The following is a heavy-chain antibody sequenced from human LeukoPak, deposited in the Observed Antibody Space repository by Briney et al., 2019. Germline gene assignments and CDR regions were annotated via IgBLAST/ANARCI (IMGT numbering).Heavy chain of an antibody. V-gene: IGHV4-34*01. CDR1: GGSFSGYY. D-gene: IGHD3-9*01. CDR2: INHSGST. J-gene: IGHJ4*02. CDR3: ARLARSYDILTGYYGSQTYYFDY. Sequence: PSETLSLTCAVYGGSFSGYYWSWIRQPPGKGLEWIGEINHSGSTNYNPSLKSRVTIPVDTSKNQFSLKLSSVTAADTAVYYCARLARSYDILTGYYGSQTYYFDYWGQGTLVTVSS.